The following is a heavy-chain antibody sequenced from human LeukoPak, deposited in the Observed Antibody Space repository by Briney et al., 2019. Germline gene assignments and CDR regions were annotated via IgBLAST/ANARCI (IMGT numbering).Heavy chain of an antibody. J-gene: IGHJ4*02. CDR2: INPNSGGT. V-gene: IGHV1-2*02. D-gene: IGHD5-24*01. CDR3: VRGGDGNRRDFDY. CDR1: GYTFTAYY. Sequence: ASVKVSCKASGYTFTAYYLHWVRQAPGQGLEWMGWINPNSGGTNYAQKFQGRVTMTRDTSIRTAHMELSSLRSDDTAVYYCVRGGDGNRRDFDYWGQGTLVTVSS.